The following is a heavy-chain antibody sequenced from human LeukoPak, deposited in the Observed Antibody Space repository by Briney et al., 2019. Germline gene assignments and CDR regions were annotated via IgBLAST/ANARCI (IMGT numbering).Heavy chain of an antibody. J-gene: IGHJ4*02. Sequence: GRSLRLSCAASGFTFSSYAMHWVRQAPGKGLERVAVISYDESDKYYADSVKGRFTISRDNSKNTLYLQMNSLRAEDTAMYYCAKDRHYASNLFDYWGQGTLVTVSS. CDR2: ISYDESDK. D-gene: IGHD3-10*01. CDR1: GFTFSSYA. V-gene: IGHV3-30*18. CDR3: AKDRHYASNLFDY.